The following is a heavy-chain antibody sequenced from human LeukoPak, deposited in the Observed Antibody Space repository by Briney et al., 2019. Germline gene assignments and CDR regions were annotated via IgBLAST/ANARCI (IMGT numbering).Heavy chain of an antibody. J-gene: IGHJ5*02. CDR2: IYHSGST. Sequence: SETLSLICAVSGGSISSSNWWSWVRQPPGKGLEWIGEIYHSGSTNYNPSLKSRVTISVDTSKNQFSLKLSSMTAADTAVYYCAREQLRFSVWLPFDPWGQGTLVTVSS. CDR3: AREQLRFSVWLPFDP. CDR1: GGSISSSNW. V-gene: IGHV4-4*02. D-gene: IGHD3-3*01.